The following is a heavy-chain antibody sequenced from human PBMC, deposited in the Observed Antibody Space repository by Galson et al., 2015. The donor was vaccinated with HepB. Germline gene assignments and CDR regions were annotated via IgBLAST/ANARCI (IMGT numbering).Heavy chain of an antibody. CDR2: IYYSGST. CDR3: ARHHPPSTWAFDI. CDR1: GGSISSSSYY. D-gene: IGHD2/OR15-2a*01. Sequence: ETLSLTCTVSGGSISSSSYYWGWIRQPPGKGLEWIGSIYYSGSTYYNPSLKSRVTISVDTSKNQFSLKLSSVTAADTAVYYCARHHPPSTWAFDIWGQGTMVTVSS. J-gene: IGHJ3*02. V-gene: IGHV4-39*01.